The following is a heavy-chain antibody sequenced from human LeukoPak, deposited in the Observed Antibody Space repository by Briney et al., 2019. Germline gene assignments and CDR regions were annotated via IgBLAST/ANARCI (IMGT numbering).Heavy chain of an antibody. J-gene: IGHJ4*02. Sequence: GGSLRLSCAASGFTFSTYTMHWVRQAPGKGLEWVSSISCTSTYMYYADSVKGRFTISRDNAKNSLYLQMNSLRAEDTAVYYCARVRGYSGYETANYWGQGTLVTVSS. D-gene: IGHD5-12*01. CDR1: GFTFSTYT. V-gene: IGHV3-21*01. CDR2: ISCTSTYM. CDR3: ARVRGYSGYETANY.